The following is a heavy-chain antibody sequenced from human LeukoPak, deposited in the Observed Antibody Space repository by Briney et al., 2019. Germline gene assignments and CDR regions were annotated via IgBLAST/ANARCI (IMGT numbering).Heavy chain of an antibody. CDR2: VRNKANSYTT. J-gene: IGHJ4*02. V-gene: IGHV3-72*01. Sequence: GGSLRLSCAASGFTFSDHYMDWVRQAPGKGLEWVGRVRNKANSYTTEYAASVKGRFTVSRDDSKNSLFLQMNSLRAEDTAVYYCANTIAVAASYYFDYWGQGTLVTVSS. D-gene: IGHD6-19*01. CDR1: GFTFSDHY. CDR3: ANTIAVAASYYFDY.